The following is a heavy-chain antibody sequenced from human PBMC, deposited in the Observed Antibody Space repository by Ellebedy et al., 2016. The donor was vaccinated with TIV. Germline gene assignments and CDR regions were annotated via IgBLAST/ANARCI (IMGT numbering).Heavy chain of an antibody. CDR1: GYSFTSYW. Sequence: ASVKVSCKGSGYSFTSYWIGWVRQMPGKGLEWMGIIYPGDSDTRYSPSFQGQVTISADKSISTAYLQWSSLKASDTAMYYCARGVYYYDSSGYRHYYFDYWGQGTLVTVSS. CDR2: IYPGDSDT. CDR3: ARGVYYYDSSGYRHYYFDY. D-gene: IGHD3-22*01. V-gene: IGHV5-51*01. J-gene: IGHJ4*02.